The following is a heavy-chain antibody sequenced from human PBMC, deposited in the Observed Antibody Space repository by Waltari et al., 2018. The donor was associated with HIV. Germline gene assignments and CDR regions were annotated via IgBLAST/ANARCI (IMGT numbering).Heavy chain of an antibody. CDR3: ARDKAHNDVWSGYVS. V-gene: IGHV1-69*01. D-gene: IGHD3-3*01. J-gene: IGHJ5*02. CDR1: GGTVSSYA. CDR2: INPLVGTG. Sequence: QVQLVQSGAEVKKRGSSVKVSCKSSGGTVSSYAVSWVRQAPGQGLEWMGGINPLVGTGHYAEKFQGRVTITADGSTSTVYMELSSLRSEDTAVYYCARDKAHNDVWSGYVSWGQGTLVTVSS.